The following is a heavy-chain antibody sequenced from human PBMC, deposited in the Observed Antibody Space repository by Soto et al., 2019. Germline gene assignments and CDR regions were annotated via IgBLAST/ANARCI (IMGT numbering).Heavy chain of an antibody. CDR1: GDSISSSVW. D-gene: IGHD7-27*01. CDR3: ARKAWVRFDY. Sequence: PSETLSLTCAVFGDSISSSVWWTWVRQPPGKGLEWIGEVFHTGNTNYNPSLKSRVTMSVDKPTNEFSLKVTSVTAADTAIYYCARKAWVRFDYWGQGALVTVSS. CDR2: VFHTGNT. V-gene: IGHV4-4*02. J-gene: IGHJ4*02.